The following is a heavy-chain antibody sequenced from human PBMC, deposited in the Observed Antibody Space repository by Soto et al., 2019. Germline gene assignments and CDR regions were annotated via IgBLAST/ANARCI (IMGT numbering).Heavy chain of an antibody. CDR2: IYYSGTT. J-gene: IGHJ4*02. CDR1: GASVIPSSSY. D-gene: IGHD5-18*01. Sequence: QLQLQESGPGLVKPSETLSLTCTVSGASVIPSSSYWGWIRQPPGKGLEWIGSIYYSGTTYYNPFLKSRVTISVDTSKNQYSLRLSSVTAADTAVFYCARRGKYSSGFMDQWGQGILVTVSS. CDR3: ARRGKYSSGFMDQ. V-gene: IGHV4-39*01.